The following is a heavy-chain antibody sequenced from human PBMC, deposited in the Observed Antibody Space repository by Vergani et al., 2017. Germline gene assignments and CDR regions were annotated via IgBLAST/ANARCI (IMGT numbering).Heavy chain of an antibody. Sequence: VQLVESGGGLVQPGGSLRLSCAASGFTFSSYGMHWVRQAPGKGLEWVAFIRYDGSNKYYADSVKGRFTISRDNAKNSLYLQMNSLRAEDTAVYYCAREATVTTGETHWYFDLWGRGTLVTVSS. V-gene: IGHV3-30*02. D-gene: IGHD4-17*01. CDR2: IRYDGSNK. CDR1: GFTFSSYG. J-gene: IGHJ2*01. CDR3: AREATVTTGETHWYFDL.